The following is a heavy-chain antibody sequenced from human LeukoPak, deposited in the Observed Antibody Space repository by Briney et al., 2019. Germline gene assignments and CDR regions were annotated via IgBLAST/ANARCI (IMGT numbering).Heavy chain of an antibody. D-gene: IGHD4-23*01. J-gene: IGHJ4*02. CDR2: IWSDGSNK. CDR3: ASDLTVYRGNPLFYFDH. V-gene: IGHV3-33*01. Sequence: GGSLRLSCAASGFTFSRYGMHWVRQVPGKGLEWVAVIWSDGSNKYYADSVKGRFTISRDISKNTLYLQMSSLRAEDTALYFCASDLTVYRGNPLFYFDHWGQGTLVTVSS. CDR1: GFTFSRYG.